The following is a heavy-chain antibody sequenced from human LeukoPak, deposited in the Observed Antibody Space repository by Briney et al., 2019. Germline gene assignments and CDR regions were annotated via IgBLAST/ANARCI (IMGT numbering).Heavy chain of an antibody. CDR2: ISPGDSDT. CDR1: GSSFTSYW. V-gene: IGHV5-51*01. CDR3: ARLRSGWDFDY. Sequence: GASLKISCKGSGSSFTSYWIGWVRQLPGKGLEWMGIISPGDSDTRYSPSFQGQVSISADKSISTAYLQWSSVKASDTAMYYCARLRSGWDFDYWGQGSLVTVSS. J-gene: IGHJ4*02. D-gene: IGHD6-19*01.